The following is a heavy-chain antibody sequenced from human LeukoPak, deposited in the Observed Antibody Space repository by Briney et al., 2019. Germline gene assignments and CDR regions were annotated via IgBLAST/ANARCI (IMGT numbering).Heavy chain of an antibody. V-gene: IGHV3-21*01. Sequence: PGGSLRLSCAASGFTFSSYSMNWVRQAPGKGLEWVSSISSSGSYIYYADSVKGRFTISRDNAKNSLYLQMNSLRAEDTAVYYCARDYSSGWSIDYWGQGTLVTVSS. CDR3: ARDYSSGWSIDY. CDR2: ISSSGSYI. D-gene: IGHD6-19*01. CDR1: GFTFSSYS. J-gene: IGHJ4*02.